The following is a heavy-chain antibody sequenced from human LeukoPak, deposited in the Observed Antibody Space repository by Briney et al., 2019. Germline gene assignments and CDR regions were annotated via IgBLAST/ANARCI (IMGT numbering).Heavy chain of an antibody. Sequence: GGSLRLSCAASGVTFSSYWMNWVRQAPGKGLEWVANIKEDGSEKYYVDSVKGRFTISRDNSKNTLYLQMNSLRAEDTAVYYSAKGGRGGYYYAGYFDYWGQGTLVTVSS. CDR1: GVTFSSYW. D-gene: IGHD1-26*01. V-gene: IGHV3-7*05. CDR3: AKGGRGGYYYAGYFDY. CDR2: IKEDGSEK. J-gene: IGHJ4*02.